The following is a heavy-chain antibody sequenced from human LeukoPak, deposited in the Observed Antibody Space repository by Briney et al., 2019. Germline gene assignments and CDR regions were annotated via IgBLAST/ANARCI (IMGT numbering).Heavy chain of an antibody. D-gene: IGHD6-6*01. CDR3: ARAAVLDF. J-gene: IGHJ4*02. V-gene: IGHV3-48*02. CDR1: GFTFSGYS. CDR2: ISASSSSI. Sequence: PGGSLRLSCAASGFTFSGYSMNWVRQAVGKGLEWVSYISASSSSIYYADPVKGRFTISRDNAKNSLYLQMNSLRDEDTAVYYCARAAVLDFWGQGTLVTVSS.